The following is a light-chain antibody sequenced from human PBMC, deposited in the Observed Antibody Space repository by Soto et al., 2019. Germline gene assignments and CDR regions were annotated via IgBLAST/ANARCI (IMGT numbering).Light chain of an antibody. CDR1: QSVSSSW. Sequence: EIVLTQSPGTLSLSPGERATLSCRASQSVSSSWLAWYQQKPGQAPRLLIYGASSRATGIPDRFSGSGSGTDFTLTISRLEPEDSAVFYCQQYGSSTWTFGQGTKVEIK. CDR2: GAS. CDR3: QQYGSSTWT. V-gene: IGKV3-20*01. J-gene: IGKJ1*01.